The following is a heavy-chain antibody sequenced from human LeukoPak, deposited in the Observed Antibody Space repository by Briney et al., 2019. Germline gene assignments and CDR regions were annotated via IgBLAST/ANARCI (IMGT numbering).Heavy chain of an antibody. J-gene: IGHJ4*02. Sequence: GGSLRLSCAASGFTFSSYAMHWVRQAPGKGLEWVAVISYDGSNKYYADSVKGRFTISRDNSKNTLYLQMNSLRAEDTAVYYCASRRPYGSGSYYGFDYWGQGTLVTVSS. CDR2: ISYDGSNK. V-gene: IGHV3-30-3*01. CDR1: GFTFSSYA. CDR3: ASRRPYGSGSYYGFDY. D-gene: IGHD3-10*01.